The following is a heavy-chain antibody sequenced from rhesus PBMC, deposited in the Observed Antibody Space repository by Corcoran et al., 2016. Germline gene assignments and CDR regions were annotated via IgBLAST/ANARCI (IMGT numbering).Heavy chain of an antibody. CDR1: GGSISSNY. CDR2: ISDSGGST. Sequence: QVQLQESGPGLVKPSETLSLTCAVSGGSISSNYWNWIRQPPGKGLEWFGRISDSGGSTDYNPSLKSRVTISTDTSKNQFSLKLNSVTAADTAVYYCARDQRYSGYSLSGAFDFWGQGLRVTVSS. CDR3: ARDQRYSGYSLSGAFDF. J-gene: IGHJ3*01. V-gene: IGHV4-173*01. D-gene: IGHD5-24*01.